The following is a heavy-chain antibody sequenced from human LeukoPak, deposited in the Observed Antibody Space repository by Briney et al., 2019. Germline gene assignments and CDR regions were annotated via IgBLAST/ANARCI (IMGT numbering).Heavy chain of an antibody. V-gene: IGHV4-39*07. CDR3: ARGVGLTQGGTFDY. CDR2: IYYSGST. D-gene: IGHD1-26*01. CDR1: GGSINSSSYY. J-gene: IGHJ4*02. Sequence: PSETLSLTCTVSGGSINSSSYYWGWIRQTPGKGLEWIGSIYYSGSTHYNSSLKSRVTISVDTSKNQLSLKLSSVTAADTAVYYCARGVGLTQGGTFDYWGQGTLVTVSS.